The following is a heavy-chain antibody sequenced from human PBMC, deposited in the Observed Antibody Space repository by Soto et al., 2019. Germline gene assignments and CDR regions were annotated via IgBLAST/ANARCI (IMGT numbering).Heavy chain of an antibody. Sequence: EVQLVESGGGLVQPGGSLRLSCAASGFTFSSNSMNWVRQAPGKGLEWISYITSSSSTIYYADSVKGRFTISRDNAKNSLYLKMNSLRDEEMAVYYCARGRVGTAYFDYWGQGALVTVSS. CDR2: ITSSSSTI. J-gene: IGHJ4*02. CDR3: ARGRVGTAYFDY. V-gene: IGHV3-48*02. CDR1: GFTFSSNS. D-gene: IGHD2-21*02.